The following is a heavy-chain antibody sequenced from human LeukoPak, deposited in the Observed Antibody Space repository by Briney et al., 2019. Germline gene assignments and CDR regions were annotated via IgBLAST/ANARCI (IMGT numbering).Heavy chain of an antibody. V-gene: IGHV4-34*01. Sequence: PSETLSLTCAVYGGSFSGYYWTYIRQPPGKGLEWIGEINHSGSTNYNPSLKSRVTILIDTSRNQFSLKLSSVTAADTAIYYCARGTYNTSPPDLWGQGTMVTVSS. CDR2: INHSGST. CDR1: GGSFSGYY. CDR3: ARGTYNTSPPDL. J-gene: IGHJ3*01. D-gene: IGHD1-14*01.